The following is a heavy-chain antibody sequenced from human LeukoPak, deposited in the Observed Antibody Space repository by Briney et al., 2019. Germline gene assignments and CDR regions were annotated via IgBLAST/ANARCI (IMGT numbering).Heavy chain of an antibody. CDR1: GFTFSSYN. Sequence: PGGSLRLSCAASGFTFSSYNMNWVRQAPGKGLEWVSFISSSSTYIYYADSVKGRFTISRDNAKNSLYLQMNSLRVEDTAVYYCAREKVGSPFDYWGQGTLVTVSS. D-gene: IGHD2-15*01. V-gene: IGHV3-21*01. J-gene: IGHJ4*02. CDR2: ISSSSTYI. CDR3: AREKVGSPFDY.